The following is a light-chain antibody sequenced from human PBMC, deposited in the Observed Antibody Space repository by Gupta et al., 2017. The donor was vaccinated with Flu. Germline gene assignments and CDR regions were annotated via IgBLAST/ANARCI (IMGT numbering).Light chain of an antibody. V-gene: IGKV3-20*01. CDR1: QSVNSAH. CDR3: QHYDSQPPWT. Sequence: EIVLTQSPRTLSLSLGERATLSRRASQSVNSAHLACFQQNHGQAPRLLIYGASYRAPGIPDRISGSGSGTNFTLTIGRLEPEEFAVYYCQHYDSQPPWTFGQGTKVEIK. J-gene: IGKJ1*01. CDR2: GAS.